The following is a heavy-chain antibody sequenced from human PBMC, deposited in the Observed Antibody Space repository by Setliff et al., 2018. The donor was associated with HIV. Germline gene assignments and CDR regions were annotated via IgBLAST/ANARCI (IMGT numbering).Heavy chain of an antibody. D-gene: IGHD2-21*01. V-gene: IGHV4-31*02. Sequence: SETLSLTCTVSGGSISSGGYYWNWIRQHPGKGLEWIGYIFYNENTQYDPSLKSRVSMSVDTSKNQFSLNLRTVTAADTAIYFCARGRPFGKFVDYFDSWGQGKLVTVS. CDR3: ARGRPFGKFVDYFDS. CDR2: IFYNENT. J-gene: IGHJ4*02. CDR1: GGSISSGGYY.